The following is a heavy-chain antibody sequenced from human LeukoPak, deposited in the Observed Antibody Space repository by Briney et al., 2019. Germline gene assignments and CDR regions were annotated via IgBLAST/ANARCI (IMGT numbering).Heavy chain of an antibody. CDR1: GRSISSSSYY. J-gene: IGHJ4*02. CDR2: IYYSGST. D-gene: IGHD6-13*01. CDR3: ARMYSSSWYDY. V-gene: IGHV4-39*07. Sequence: PSETLSLTCTVSGRSISSSSYYWGWIRQPPGKGLEWIGSIYYSGSTYYNPSLKSRVTISVDTSKNQFSLKLSSVTAADTAVYYCARMYSSSWYDYWGQGTLVTVSS.